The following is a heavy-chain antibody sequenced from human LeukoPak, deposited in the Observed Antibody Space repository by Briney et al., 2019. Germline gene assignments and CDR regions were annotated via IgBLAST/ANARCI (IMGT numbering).Heavy chain of an antibody. CDR3: ARVIGLWSYGMDV. CDR1: GFTFSSYW. Sequence: GGSLRLSCAASGFTFSSYWMHWVRQAPGKGRVWVSRINSDGSSTSYADSVKGRFTISRDNAKNTLYLQMNSLRAEDTAVYYCARVIGLWSYGMDVWGQGTTVTVSS. J-gene: IGHJ6*02. CDR2: INSDGSST. D-gene: IGHD4/OR15-4a*01. V-gene: IGHV3-74*01.